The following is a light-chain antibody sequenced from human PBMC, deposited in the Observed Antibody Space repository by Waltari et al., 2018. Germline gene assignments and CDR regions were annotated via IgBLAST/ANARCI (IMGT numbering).Light chain of an antibody. CDR1: QSISSN. Sequence: IVMTHSPATLSVSPGARASFSCRASQSISSNLAWYQQKPGQTPRLLIYGASARSPRIPARFSGSGSWTDYTLTITSQLSEDIAVYNCHRNHAWWTFGQWSGVDI. CDR2: GAS. J-gene: IGKJ1*01. V-gene: IGKV3D-15*01. CDR3: HRNHAWWT.